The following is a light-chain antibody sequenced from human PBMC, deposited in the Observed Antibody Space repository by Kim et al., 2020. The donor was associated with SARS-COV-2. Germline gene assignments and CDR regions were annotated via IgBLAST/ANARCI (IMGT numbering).Light chain of an antibody. V-gene: IGKV1-39*01. CDR3: QQSFTTPLT. CDR2: DSS. J-gene: IGKJ5*01. Sequence: ASIGDTVTMPCRASQTILTSFNCYQQKPGRAPTIVIFDSSSLETGVPSRFSGSVSGVHFTLTISSLQPDDLGTYYCQQSFTTPLTFGQGTRLEIK. CDR1: QTILTS.